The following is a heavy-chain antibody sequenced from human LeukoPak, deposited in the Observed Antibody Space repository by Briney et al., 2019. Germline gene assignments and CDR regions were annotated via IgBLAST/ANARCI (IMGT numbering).Heavy chain of an antibody. V-gene: IGHV3-21*01. J-gene: IGHJ3*02. Sequence: GGSLRLSCAASGFPFSSYSMNWVRQSPGKGLEWVSSISSSSSYIFYADSVKGRFTISRDNAKNSLFLQMNSLRAEDTAVYYCARDRNRYSDAFDIWGQGTMVTVSS. CDR3: ARDRNRYSDAFDI. CDR1: GFPFSSYS. D-gene: IGHD1-1*01. CDR2: ISSSSSYI.